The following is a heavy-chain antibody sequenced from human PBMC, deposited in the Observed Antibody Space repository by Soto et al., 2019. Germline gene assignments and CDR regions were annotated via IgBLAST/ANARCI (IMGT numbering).Heavy chain of an antibody. CDR3: ARGFEGYCSGGSCDVDP. CDR1: GGSFSGYY. CDR2: INHSGST. Sequence: ETLSLTCAVYGGSFSGYYWSWIRQPPGKGLEWIGEINHSGSTNYNPSLKSRVTISVDTSKNQFSLKLSSVTAADTAVYYCARGFEGYCSGGSCDVDPWGQGTLVTVSS. V-gene: IGHV4-34*01. D-gene: IGHD2-15*01. J-gene: IGHJ5*02.